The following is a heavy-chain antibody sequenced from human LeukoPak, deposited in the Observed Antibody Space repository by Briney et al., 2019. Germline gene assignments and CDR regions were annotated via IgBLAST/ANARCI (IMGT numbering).Heavy chain of an antibody. CDR3: ARYYYCTNGVCYKSWTMDV. Sequence: WASVKVSCKASGYTFTSYGISWLRQAPGQGLEGMGWISAYNGNTNYAQKLQGRVTMTTDTSTSTAYMELRSLRSDDTAVYYCARYYYCTNGVCYKSWTMDVWGKGTTVTVSS. CDR2: ISAYNGNT. CDR1: GYTFTSYG. J-gene: IGHJ6*03. V-gene: IGHV1-18*01. D-gene: IGHD2-8*01.